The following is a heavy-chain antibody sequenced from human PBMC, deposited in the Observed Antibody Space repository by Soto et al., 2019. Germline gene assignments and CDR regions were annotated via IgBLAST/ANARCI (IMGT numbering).Heavy chain of an antibody. D-gene: IGHD1-1*01. J-gene: IGHJ4*02. Sequence: PGGSLRLSCAASGFTFSSYAMTWVRQAPGKGLEWVSGISGSGTITYDADSGKGRFTISRDKSKNTLYLQMNSLRADDTAVYYCAKSLSASPNYFFDSWGQGTLVTVSS. CDR3: AKSLSASPNYFFDS. CDR2: ISGSGTIT. V-gene: IGHV3-23*01. CDR1: GFTFSSYA.